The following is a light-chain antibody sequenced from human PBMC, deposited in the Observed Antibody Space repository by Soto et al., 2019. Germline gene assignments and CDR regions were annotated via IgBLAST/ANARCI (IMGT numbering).Light chain of an antibody. CDR1: QSVSSY. J-gene: IGKJ3*01. V-gene: IGKV3-11*01. Sequence: IALTQPPDKLTLSPGERATLSCRASQSVSSYLAWYQQKPGQAPRLLIYDASTRATGIPARFSGSGSGTDFTLTIGSLEPEDFAIYYCQQRGNLLITFCHVTNVDIK. CDR3: QQRGNLLIT. CDR2: DAS.